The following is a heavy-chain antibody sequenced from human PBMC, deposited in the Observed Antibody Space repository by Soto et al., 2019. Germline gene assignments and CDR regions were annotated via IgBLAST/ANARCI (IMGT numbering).Heavy chain of an antibody. CDR3: ARDSYSSATH. D-gene: IGHD6-19*01. J-gene: IGHJ4*02. Sequence: VGSLRLSCAASGLPFSDNWMHWVRQAPGKGLVWVSRISSDGSSTTYADSVKGRFTVSRDNAQNTLYLQMSGLRAEDTAMYYCARDSYSSATHWGQGTLVTVSS. V-gene: IGHV3-74*01. CDR2: ISSDGSST. CDR1: GLPFSDNW.